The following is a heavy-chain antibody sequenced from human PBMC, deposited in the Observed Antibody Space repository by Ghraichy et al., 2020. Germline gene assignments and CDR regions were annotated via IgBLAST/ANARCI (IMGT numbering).Heavy chain of an antibody. CDR1: GFTFRSYW. V-gene: IGHV3-74*01. CDR2: VDNDGSST. J-gene: IGHJ3*02. CDR3: ARGALFHAFDI. Sequence: GSLRLSCAASGFTFRSYWIHWVRQVPGKGLMWLSRVDNDGSSTVYADSVRGRFTISRDNAENMVYLQMNSLRADDTAVYYCARGALFHAFDIWGPGTMVTVSS.